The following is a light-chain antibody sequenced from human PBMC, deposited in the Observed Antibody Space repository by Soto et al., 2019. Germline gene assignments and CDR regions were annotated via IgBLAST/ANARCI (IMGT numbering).Light chain of an antibody. J-gene: IGKJ1*01. V-gene: IGKV1-5*03. CDR2: KAS. Sequence: EILLSPSPSTLSGFLGDRVTMTCCASHTFSSWLAWYQQKPEKAPTLLIYKASTLQRGIPSRFSGSGSGTEFPLTISSLQPDDCATYYCQHYNSYPWPFGQRTKADTK. CDR1: HTFSSW. CDR3: QHYNSYPWP.